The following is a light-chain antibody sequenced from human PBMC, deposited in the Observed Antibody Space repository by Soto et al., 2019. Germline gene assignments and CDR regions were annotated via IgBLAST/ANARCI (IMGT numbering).Light chain of an antibody. J-gene: IGKJ5*01. CDR1: QSVSSSY. Sequence: EIVLTQSTGTLSLSPGERATLCWRASQSVSSSYLAWYQQKPGQAPRLLIYGASSRATGIPDRFSGSGSGTDFTLTISRLEPEDFAVYYCQQYGSSPRITFGQGTRLEIK. CDR2: GAS. V-gene: IGKV3-20*01. CDR3: QQYGSSPRIT.